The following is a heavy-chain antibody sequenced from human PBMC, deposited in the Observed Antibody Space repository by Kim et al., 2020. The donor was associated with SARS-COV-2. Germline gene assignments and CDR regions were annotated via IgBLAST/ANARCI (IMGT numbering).Heavy chain of an antibody. Sequence: YAQKLQGRVTMTTDTSTSTAYMELRSLRSDDTAVYYCARIEYYYGSMDVWGKGTTVTVSS. V-gene: IGHV1-18*01. J-gene: IGHJ6*03. CDR3: ARIEYYYGSMDV. D-gene: IGHD3-10*01.